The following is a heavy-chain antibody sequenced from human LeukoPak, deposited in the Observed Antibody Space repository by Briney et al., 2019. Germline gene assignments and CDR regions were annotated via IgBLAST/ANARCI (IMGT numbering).Heavy chain of an antibody. CDR1: GFTLSSYS. Sequence: GGSLRLSCAASGFTLSSYSMKWVRQAPGKGLEWVSYISSSSNTIYYADSVKGRFTISRDNAKNSLYLQMNSLRAEDTAVYYCARKMLQRGYYYGMDVWGQGTTVTVFS. CDR2: ISSSSNTI. CDR3: ARKMLQRGYYYGMDV. V-gene: IGHV3-48*01. D-gene: IGHD2-15*01. J-gene: IGHJ6*02.